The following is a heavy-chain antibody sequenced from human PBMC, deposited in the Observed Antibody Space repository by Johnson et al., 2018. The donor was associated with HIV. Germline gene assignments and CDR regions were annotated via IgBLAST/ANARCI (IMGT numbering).Heavy chain of an antibody. Sequence: QVQLVESGGGLVKPGGSLRLSCAASGFTFSDYYMSWIRQAPGKGLEWVSYISSSGNTIYYADSVKGRFTLSRDNAKNSLYLQMNSLRVEDTAVYYCARDESGYDEGFDAFDIWGQGTMVTVSS. CDR2: ISSSGNTI. CDR1: GFTFSDYY. D-gene: IGHD5-12*01. J-gene: IGHJ3*02. V-gene: IGHV3-11*04. CDR3: ARDESGYDEGFDAFDI.